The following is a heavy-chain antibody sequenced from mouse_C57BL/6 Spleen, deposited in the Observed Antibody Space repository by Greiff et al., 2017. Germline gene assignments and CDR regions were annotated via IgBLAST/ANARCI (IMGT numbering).Heavy chain of an antibody. CDR2: IDPSDSET. V-gene: IGHV1-52*01. CDR1: GYTFTSYW. D-gene: IGHD1-1*01. Sequence: QVQLKESGAELVRPGSSVKLSCKASGYTFTSYWMHWVKQRPIQGLEWIGNIDPSDSETHYNQKFKDKATLTVDKSSSTAYMQLSSLTSEDSAVYYCATGSRIDYWGQGTTLTVSS. J-gene: IGHJ2*01. CDR3: ATGSRIDY.